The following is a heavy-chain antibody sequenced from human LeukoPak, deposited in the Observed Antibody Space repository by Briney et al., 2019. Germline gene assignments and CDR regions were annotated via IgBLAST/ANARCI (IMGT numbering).Heavy chain of an antibody. Sequence: GGSLRLSCAASGFTFSTYSMNWVRQAPGKGLEWVANIKQDGSEKYYVDSVKGRFTISRDNAKNSLYLQMNSLRAEDTAVYYCARLGATDAFDIWGQGTMVTVSS. D-gene: IGHD1-26*01. CDR2: IKQDGSEK. CDR3: ARLGATDAFDI. J-gene: IGHJ3*02. V-gene: IGHV3-7*03. CDR1: GFTFSTYS.